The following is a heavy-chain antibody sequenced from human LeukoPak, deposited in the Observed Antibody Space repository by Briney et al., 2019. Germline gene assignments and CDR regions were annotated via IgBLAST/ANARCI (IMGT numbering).Heavy chain of an antibody. CDR1: GFTFSSYG. J-gene: IGHJ4*02. CDR3: ARDLYSGYDSAGY. V-gene: IGHV3-33*01. Sequence: PGGSLRLSCAASGFTFSSYGMNWVRQAPGKGLEWVAVIWSDGSNKYYEDSGKGRFTISRDNYKYTLYLQMNSLRAEDAAVDYCARDLYSGYDSAGYWGQGTLVTVSS. D-gene: IGHD5-12*01. CDR2: IWSDGSNK.